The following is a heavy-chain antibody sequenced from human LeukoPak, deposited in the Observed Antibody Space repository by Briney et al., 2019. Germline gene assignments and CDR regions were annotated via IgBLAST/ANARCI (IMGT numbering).Heavy chain of an antibody. Sequence: GGSLRLSCAASGFTVSSNYMSWVRQAPGKGLECVSGIGSGGDTYYADSVKGRFTISRDNSKNTLYLQMNSLRAEETAVYYCAKDPRYSYDYWGQGTLVTVSS. CDR2: IGSGGDT. CDR1: GFTVSSNY. D-gene: IGHD5-18*01. J-gene: IGHJ4*02. V-gene: IGHV3-53*01. CDR3: AKDPRYSYDY.